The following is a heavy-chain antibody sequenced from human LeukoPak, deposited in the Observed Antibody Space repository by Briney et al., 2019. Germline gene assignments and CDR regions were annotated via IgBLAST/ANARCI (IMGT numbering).Heavy chain of an antibody. CDR3: ARGGYCSSTSCYSWFDP. V-gene: IGHV1-69*05. D-gene: IGHD2-2*01. Sequence: ASVKVSCKASGGTFSSYAISWVRQAPGQGLEWMGGTIPIFGTANYAQKFQGRVTITTDESTSTAYMELSSLRSEDTAVYYCARGGYCSSTSCYSWFDPWGQGTLVTVSS. CDR1: GGTFSSYA. CDR2: TIPIFGTA. J-gene: IGHJ5*02.